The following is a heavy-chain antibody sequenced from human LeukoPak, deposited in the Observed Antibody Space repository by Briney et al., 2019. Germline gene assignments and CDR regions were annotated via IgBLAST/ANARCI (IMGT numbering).Heavy chain of an antibody. CDR3: ARAPYYYDSSGYFQH. Sequence: GGSLRLPCAASGFTFSSYEMKWVRQAPGKGLEWVSYISSSGSTTHYADSVKGRFTISRDNAKNSLYLQMNSLRAEDTAVYYCARAPYYYDSSGYFQHWGQGTLVTVSS. V-gene: IGHV3-48*03. CDR2: ISSSGSTT. J-gene: IGHJ1*01. CDR1: GFTFSSYE. D-gene: IGHD3-22*01.